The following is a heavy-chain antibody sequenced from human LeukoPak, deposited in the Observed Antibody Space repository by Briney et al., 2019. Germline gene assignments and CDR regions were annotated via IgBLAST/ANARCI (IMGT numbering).Heavy chain of an antibody. J-gene: IGHJ5*01. CDR3: AKDPETYSSRWFDS. CDR2: LSDNGGSP. CDR1: GFTFSNYA. D-gene: IGHD2-21*01. Sequence: GGSLRLSCAASGFTFSNYAMSWVRQAPGKRLEWVSSLSDNGGSPYYADSVKGRFTISRDNSKNTLYLHMNSLRVEDTAVYYCAKDPETYSSRWFDSWGQGTQVTVSS. V-gene: IGHV3-23*01.